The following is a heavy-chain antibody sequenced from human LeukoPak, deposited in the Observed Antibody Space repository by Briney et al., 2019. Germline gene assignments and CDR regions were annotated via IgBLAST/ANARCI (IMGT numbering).Heavy chain of an antibody. D-gene: IGHD6-6*01. Sequence: KPSETLSLTCTVSGGSISSYYWSWIRQPPGKGLEWIGYIYYSGSTNYNPSLKSRVTISVDTSKNQFSLKLSSVTAADTAVYYCARFSAARSGHFDYWGQETLVTVSS. CDR3: ARFSAARSGHFDY. CDR1: GGSISSYY. CDR2: IYYSGST. J-gene: IGHJ4*02. V-gene: IGHV4-59*01.